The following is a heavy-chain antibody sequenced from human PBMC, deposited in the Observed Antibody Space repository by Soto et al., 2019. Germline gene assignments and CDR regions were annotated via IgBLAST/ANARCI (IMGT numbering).Heavy chain of an antibody. CDR1: GYTFTSYA. CDR3: AREADCSITNCYFGYRTIFDY. Sequence: ASVKVSCKASGYTFTSYAMHWVRQAPGQRLEWMGWINAGNGNTKYSQKFQGRVTITRDTSASTAYMELSSLRSEDTAVYYCAREADCSITNCYFGYRTIFDYWGQRTLVTVSS. V-gene: IGHV1-3*01. J-gene: IGHJ4*02. CDR2: INAGNGNT. D-gene: IGHD2-2*01.